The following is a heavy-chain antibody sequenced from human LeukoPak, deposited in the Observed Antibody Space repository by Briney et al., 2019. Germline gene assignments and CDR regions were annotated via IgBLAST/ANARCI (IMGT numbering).Heavy chain of an antibody. CDR2: ISGNGAST. D-gene: IGHD2-2*01. V-gene: IGHV3-64*01. CDR3: ARDASDIVVVPAAVGPFDL. J-gene: IGHJ4*02. Sequence: GGSLRLSCAASGFTFSTYAMYWVRRTPGKGLEYVSVISGNGASTHYATSVKGRFTISRDNSKNTLYLQMGSLRAEDMAVYYCARDASDIVVVPAAVGPFDLWGQGTLVTVSS. CDR1: GFTFSTYA.